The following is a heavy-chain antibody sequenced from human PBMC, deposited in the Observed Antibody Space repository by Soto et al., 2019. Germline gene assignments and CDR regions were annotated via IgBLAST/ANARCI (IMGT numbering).Heavy chain of an antibody. Sequence: LRLSCAASGFTFSCYSMNRVRQAPGKGLEWVSYISSSSSTIYYADSVKGRFTISRDNSKNSLYLQMNSLRAEDTAVYYCARDYYKYYDSSGYYRSPVYWGQGTLVTVSS. J-gene: IGHJ4*02. V-gene: IGHV3-48*01. CDR3: ARDYYKYYDSSGYYRSPVY. CDR1: GFTFSCYS. CDR2: ISSSSSTI. D-gene: IGHD3-22*01.